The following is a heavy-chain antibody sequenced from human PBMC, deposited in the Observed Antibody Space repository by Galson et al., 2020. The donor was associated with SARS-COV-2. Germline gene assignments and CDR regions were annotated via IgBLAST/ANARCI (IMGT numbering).Heavy chain of an antibody. CDR3: ARGQWLLGVY. V-gene: IGHV3-7*03. CDR1: GFTLSSYW. J-gene: IGHJ1*01. D-gene: IGHD6-19*01. Sequence: GESLKISCAASGFTLSSYWMTWVRQAPGKGLEWVANIKQDGSEKNYVDSVKGRFTISRDNAKNSLYLQMNSLRVDDTAVYYCARGQWLLGVYWGQGTLVTVSS. CDR2: IKQDGSEK.